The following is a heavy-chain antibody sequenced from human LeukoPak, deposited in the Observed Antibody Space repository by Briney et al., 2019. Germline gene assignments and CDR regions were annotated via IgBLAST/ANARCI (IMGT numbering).Heavy chain of an antibody. CDR2: ISGTGAST. J-gene: IGHJ4*02. Sequence: PGGSLRLFCAASGFTFNTYSMSWVRQAPGKGLEWVSAISGTGASTYYPDSVKGRFTVSKDHSKNTLYLQMNSLRAEDTAVYYCSKRFGPSGWYGADYWVQGTLVTVSS. D-gene: IGHD6-19*01. CDR3: SKRFGPSGWYGADY. V-gene: IGHV3-23*01. CDR1: GFTFNTYS.